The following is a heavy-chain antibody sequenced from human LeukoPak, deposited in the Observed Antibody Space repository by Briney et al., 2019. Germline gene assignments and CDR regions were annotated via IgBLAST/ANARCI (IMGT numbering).Heavy chain of an antibody. CDR3: ARGDSSDYYYYYMDV. CDR2: IIPIFGTA. J-gene: IGHJ6*03. D-gene: IGHD6-25*01. Sequence: SVKVSCKASGGTFSSYAISWVRQAPGQGLEWMGGIIPIFGTANYAQKFQGRVTITADKSTSTAYMELSSLRSEDTAVYYCARGDSSDYYYYYMDVWGKGTTVTVSS. V-gene: IGHV1-69*06. CDR1: GGTFSSYA.